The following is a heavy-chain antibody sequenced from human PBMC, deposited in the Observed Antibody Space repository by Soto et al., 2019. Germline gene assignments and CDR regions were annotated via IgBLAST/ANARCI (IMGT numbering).Heavy chain of an antibody. CDR3: ARGPRRYCSGGSCYFAFDI. J-gene: IGHJ3*02. Sequence: QVQLQQSGAGLLKPAETLSLTCAVYGGSFSGYYWSWIRQPPGKGLELIGEINHSASTNYKPSLKSRVTISVDTSKNQFSLKLSSVAAADTAVYYCARGPRRYCSGGSCYFAFDIWGQGTIVTVCS. V-gene: IGHV4-34*01. CDR2: INHSAST. CDR1: GGSFSGYY. D-gene: IGHD2-15*01.